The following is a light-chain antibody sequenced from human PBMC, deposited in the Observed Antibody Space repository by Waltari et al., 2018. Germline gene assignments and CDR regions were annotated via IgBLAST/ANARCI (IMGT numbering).Light chain of an antibody. CDR2: GAP. CDR1: QSVNSF. CDR3: QQYNDWPPLT. J-gene: IGKJ4*01. V-gene: IGKV3-15*01. Sequence: EVVMKKSPATPSVSSGERATLPCRASQSVNSFLAWYQQKPDQAPRLLISGAPTRATGIPARFSGSGSGTEFTLTISSLQSEDFAVYYCQQYNDWPPLTFGGGTKVEIK.